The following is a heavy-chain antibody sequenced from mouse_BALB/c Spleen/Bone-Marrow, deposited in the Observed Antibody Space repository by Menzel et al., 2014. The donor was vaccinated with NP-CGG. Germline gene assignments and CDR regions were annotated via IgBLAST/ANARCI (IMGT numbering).Heavy chain of an antibody. CDR1: GFDSSGYW. D-gene: IGHD1-1*01. J-gene: IGHJ4*01. Sequence: EVHLVESGGGLVQPGGSLKLSCAASGFDSSGYWMSWVRQAPGKGLEWIGEINPDSSTINYTPSLKDKFIISRDNAKNTLYLQMSKVRSEDTALYYCARLGYYGTMDYWSQGTSVTVSS. CDR2: INPDSSTI. V-gene: IGHV4-1*02. CDR3: ARLGYYGTMDY.